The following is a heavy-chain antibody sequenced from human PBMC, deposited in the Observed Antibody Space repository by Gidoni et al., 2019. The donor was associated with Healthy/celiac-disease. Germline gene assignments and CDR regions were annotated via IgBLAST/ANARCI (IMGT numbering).Heavy chain of an antibody. D-gene: IGHD3-10*01. CDR1: GFTFSSYS. CDR2: ISSSSSYI. V-gene: IGHV3-21*01. J-gene: IGHJ6*03. CDR3: ARGAGIRQYYYMDV. Sequence: EVQLVESGGGLVKPGGSLRLSCAASGFTFSSYSMNWVRQAPGKGLEWVSSISSSSSYIYYADSVKGRFTISRDNAKNSLYLQMNSLRAEDTAVYYCARGAGIRQYYYMDVWGKGTTVTVSS.